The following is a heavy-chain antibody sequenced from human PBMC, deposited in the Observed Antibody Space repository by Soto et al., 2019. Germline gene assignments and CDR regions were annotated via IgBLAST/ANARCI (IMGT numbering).Heavy chain of an antibody. CDR2: ISWNSGSI. D-gene: IGHD6-19*01. CDR1: GFTFDDYA. V-gene: IGHV3-9*01. CDR3: AKALSSGGTDLDY. Sequence: EVQLVESGGGLVQPGRSLRLSCAASGFTFDDYAMHWVRQAPGKGLEWVAGISWNSGSIGYADSVKGRFTISRDNAKNSLYLQMNSLRAEDAALYYCAKALSSGGTDLDYWGQGTLVTVTA. J-gene: IGHJ4*02.